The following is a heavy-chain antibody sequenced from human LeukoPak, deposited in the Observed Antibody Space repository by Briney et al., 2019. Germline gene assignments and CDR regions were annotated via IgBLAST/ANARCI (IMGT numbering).Heavy chain of an antibody. Sequence: GGSLRLSCAASGFSFDDYVMHWVRQVPGKGLEWVSGISWNSASIGYADSVKGRFTISRDNAKNFLYLQMNSLRSEDTAVYYCAREGYSGYDPNVVDTNYYYYGMDVWGQGTTVTVSS. D-gene: IGHD5-12*01. J-gene: IGHJ6*02. CDR2: ISWNSASI. V-gene: IGHV3-9*01. CDR3: AREGYSGYDPNVVDTNYYYYGMDV. CDR1: GFSFDDYV.